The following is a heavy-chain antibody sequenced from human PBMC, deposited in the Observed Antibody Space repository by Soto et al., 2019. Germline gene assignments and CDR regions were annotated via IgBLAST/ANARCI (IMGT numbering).Heavy chain of an antibody. D-gene: IGHD2-2*01. Sequence: QVQLVQSGAEVKKPGASVKVSCKASGYTLTSYDINWVRQAAGKGLEWMGWMNPNSGNTDYAQKFQGRVTMTRNTSISTAYLEWSSLRSEDTAVYYCARSGPDRYCPSTSCMVFDFWGQGTLVSVSS. J-gene: IGHJ4*02. CDR3: ARSGPDRYCPSTSCMVFDF. CDR1: GYTLTSYD. V-gene: IGHV1-8*01. CDR2: MNPNSGNT.